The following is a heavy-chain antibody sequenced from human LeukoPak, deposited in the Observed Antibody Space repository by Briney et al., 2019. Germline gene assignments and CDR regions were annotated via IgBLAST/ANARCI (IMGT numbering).Heavy chain of an antibody. D-gene: IGHD3-10*01. CDR2: ISAYNGNT. CDR1: GYTFTSYG. J-gene: IGHJ6*03. Sequence: ASVKVSCKASGYTFTSYGISWVRQAPGQGLEWMGWISAYNGNTNYAQKLQGRVTMTTDTSTSTAYMELRSLRSDDTAVYYCARGPLWWFGELILAMVPRPYMDVWGKGTTVTVSS. CDR3: ARGPLWWFGELILAMVPRPYMDV. V-gene: IGHV1-18*01.